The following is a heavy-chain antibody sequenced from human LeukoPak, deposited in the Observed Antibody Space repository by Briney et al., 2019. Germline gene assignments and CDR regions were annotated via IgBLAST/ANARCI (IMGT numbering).Heavy chain of an antibody. CDR1: GYTFTGYY. V-gene: IGHV1-2*02. J-gene: IGHJ6*03. CDR3: ARSEYYYYYYYMDV. Sequence: ASVKVSCKASGYTFTGYYMHWVRQAPGQGLEWMGWINPSSGGTNYAQKFQGRVTMTRDTSISTAYMELSRLRSDDTAVYYCARSEYYYYYYYMDVWGKGTTVTVSS. CDR2: INPSSGGT.